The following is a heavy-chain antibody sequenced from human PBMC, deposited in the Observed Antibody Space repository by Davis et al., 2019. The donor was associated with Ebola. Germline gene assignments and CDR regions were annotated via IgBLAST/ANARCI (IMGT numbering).Heavy chain of an antibody. D-gene: IGHD6-13*01. CDR1: GFTFSSYA. V-gene: IGHV3-23*01. J-gene: IGHJ4*02. Sequence: GESLKISCAASGFTFSSYAMSWVRQAPGKGLEWVSAISGSGGSTYYADSVKGRFTISRDNSKNTLYLQMNSLRAEDTAVYYCAKTLAPYSSSCHFDYWGQGTLVTVSS. CDR3: AKTLAPYSSSCHFDY. CDR2: ISGSGGST.